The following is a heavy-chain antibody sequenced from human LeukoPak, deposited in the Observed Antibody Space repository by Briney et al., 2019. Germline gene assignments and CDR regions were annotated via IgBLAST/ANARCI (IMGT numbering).Heavy chain of an antibody. Sequence: PSGTLSLTCAVSGGSISSSNWWSWVRQAPGKGLEWVSAISGSGGSTYYADSVKGRFTISRDNSKNTLYLQMNSLRAEDTAVYYCAKEGSITMIVVVMDYWGQGTLVTASS. CDR1: GGSISSSN. J-gene: IGHJ4*02. CDR2: ISGSGGST. D-gene: IGHD3-22*01. CDR3: AKEGSITMIVVVMDY. V-gene: IGHV3-23*01.